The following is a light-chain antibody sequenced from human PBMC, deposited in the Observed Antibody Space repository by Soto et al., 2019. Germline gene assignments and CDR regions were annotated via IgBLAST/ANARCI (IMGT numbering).Light chain of an antibody. CDR2: DVS. J-gene: IGLJ1*01. CDR3: SSFTTSSTFV. Sequence: QSVLAQPAXVSXSPGQSITISCXGTSSDVGHYNYVSWFQQHPGKVPKLRIYDVSSSPSAIPDRFSGSKSGNTASLTISGLQAEHEADYYCSSFTTSSTFVFGTGTKVPVL. V-gene: IGLV2-14*01. CDR1: SSDVGHYNY.